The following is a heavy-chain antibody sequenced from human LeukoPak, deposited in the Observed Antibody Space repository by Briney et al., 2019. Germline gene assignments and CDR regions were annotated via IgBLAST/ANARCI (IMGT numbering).Heavy chain of an antibody. CDR3: ARGPPITMVRGVMHFDY. J-gene: IGHJ4*02. V-gene: IGHV4-59*01. D-gene: IGHD3-10*01. Sequence: SETLSLTCTVSGGSISSYYWSWIRQPPGKGLEWIGYIYYSGSTNYNPSLKSRVTISVDTSKIQFSLKLSSVTAADTAVYYCARGPPITMVRGVMHFDYWGQGTLVTVSS. CDR1: GGSISSYY. CDR2: IYYSGST.